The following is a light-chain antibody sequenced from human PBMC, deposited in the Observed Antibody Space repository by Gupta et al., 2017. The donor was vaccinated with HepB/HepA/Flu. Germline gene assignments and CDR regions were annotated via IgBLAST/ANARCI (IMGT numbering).Light chain of an antibody. Sequence: EIMLTQSTGTLSLSPGERATLSVRASQSIGMSLAWYQQKHGQSPRLRILDASDRATGIPIRFSGSGSGTDFTLTISSLDPEDFAVYYCQQRSHWPPCSFGQGTKVELK. CDR2: DAS. CDR1: QSIGMS. J-gene: IGKJ2*04. CDR3: QQRSHWPPCS. V-gene: IGKV3-11*01.